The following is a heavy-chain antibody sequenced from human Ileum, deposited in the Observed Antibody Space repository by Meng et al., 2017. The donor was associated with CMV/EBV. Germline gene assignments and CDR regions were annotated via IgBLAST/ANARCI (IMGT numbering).Heavy chain of an antibody. CDR2: IRQDEREK. V-gene: IGHV3-7*01. CDR3: ATDTRGYFDY. CDR1: GFSFSSYW. J-gene: IGHJ4*02. D-gene: IGHD3-10*01. Sequence: GSLRLSCAASGFSFSSYWMTWVRQAPGKGLEWVANIRQDEREKYYVDSVQGRFTISRDNAHDSLYLQMNSLRVEDTAVYFCATDTRGYFDYWGQGTGTLVTVSS.